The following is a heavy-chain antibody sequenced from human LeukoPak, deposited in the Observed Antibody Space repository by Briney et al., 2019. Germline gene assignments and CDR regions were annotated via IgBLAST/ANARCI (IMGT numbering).Heavy chain of an antibody. J-gene: IGHJ4*02. CDR1: GSTFSSYA. D-gene: IGHD5-18*01. CDR3: AKEDGYSYGIGY. V-gene: IGHV3-23*01. CDR2: ITRSGGST. Sequence: GGSLRLSCAASGSTFSSYAISWVRHAPGKGLEWVSTITRSGGSTYYADSVKGRFTVSRDNSKNPLYLQMSSVRAEDTAVYYCAKEDGYSYGIGYWGQGTLVTISS.